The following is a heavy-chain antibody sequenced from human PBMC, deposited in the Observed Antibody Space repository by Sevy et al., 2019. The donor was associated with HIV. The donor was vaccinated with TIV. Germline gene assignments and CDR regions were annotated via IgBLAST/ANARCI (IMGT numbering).Heavy chain of an antibody. CDR1: GYTFSSNG. D-gene: IGHD3-10*01. CDR2: IGVYNGNS. Sequence: ASVKVSCKASGYTFSSNGIAWVRQAPGQGLQWMGWIGVYNGNSKYAQNLQDRLTITTDTSTSTAYMELKSLRSDDTAVYYCARVPTYYLGSGTYFDYWGHGTLVTVSS. CDR3: ARVPTYYLGSGTYFDY. J-gene: IGHJ4*01. V-gene: IGHV1-18*01.